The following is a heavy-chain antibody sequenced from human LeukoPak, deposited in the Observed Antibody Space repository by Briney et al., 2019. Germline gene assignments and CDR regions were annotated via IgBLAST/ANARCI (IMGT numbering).Heavy chain of an antibody. CDR1: GFTFGDYG. Sequence: GGSLRLSCAASGFTFGDYGMSWVRQAPGKGLEWVSGINWIGSSTGYADPVKGRFTIFRDNAKNSLYLQVNSLRVEDTALYYCARAVSSNWYNFDYWGQGTLVTVSS. V-gene: IGHV3-20*04. CDR3: ARAVSSNWYNFDY. D-gene: IGHD6-13*01. CDR2: INWIGSST. J-gene: IGHJ4*02.